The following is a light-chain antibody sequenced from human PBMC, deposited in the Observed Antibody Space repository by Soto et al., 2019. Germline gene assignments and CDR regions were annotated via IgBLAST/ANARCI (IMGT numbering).Light chain of an antibody. V-gene: IGKV3-20*01. CDR1: QSVSDDY. J-gene: IGKJ2*01. CDR3: QQYGSTPYT. Sequence: EIVMTQSPGTLSLSPGERATLSCRASQSVSDDYLAWYQQKPGQAPILLISGASTRATGIPDMFRGSGSGTYFTLTIIRLEPEDFAIYYCQQYGSTPYTFGQGTRLEIK. CDR2: GAS.